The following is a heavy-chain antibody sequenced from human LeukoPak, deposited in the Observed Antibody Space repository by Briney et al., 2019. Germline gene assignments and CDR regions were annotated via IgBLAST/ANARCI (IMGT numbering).Heavy chain of an antibody. D-gene: IGHD4-17*01. CDR2: SNPIFGTT. V-gene: IGHV1-69*13. J-gene: IGHJ3*02. CDR1: GYTFTGYY. CDR3: ARGTTVTTAVLVPNDAFDI. Sequence: SVKVSCKASGYTFTGYYMHWVRQAPGQGLEWMGGSNPIFGTTNFAPKFQGRVTIAADESTSTAYMELTSLKSEDTAVYYCARGTTVTTAVLVPNDAFDIWGQGTMVTVSS.